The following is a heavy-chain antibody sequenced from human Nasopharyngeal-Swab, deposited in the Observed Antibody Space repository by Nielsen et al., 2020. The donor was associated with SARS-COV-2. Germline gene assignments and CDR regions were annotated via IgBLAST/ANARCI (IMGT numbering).Heavy chain of an antibody. CDR3: ARSYGTSSKLSY. Sequence: GESLKISCVASGFTFSSYSMNWVRQAPGKGLEWVSFISSGSSYIYYVDSVKGRFTISRDNAKNSLYLQMSSLRAEDTAVYYCARSYGTSSKLSYWGQGTLVTVSS. CDR1: GFTFSSYS. V-gene: IGHV3-21*01. J-gene: IGHJ4*02. CDR2: ISSGSSYI. D-gene: IGHD2-8*01.